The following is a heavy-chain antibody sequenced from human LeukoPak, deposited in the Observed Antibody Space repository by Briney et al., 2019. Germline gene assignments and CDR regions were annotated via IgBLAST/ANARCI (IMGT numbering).Heavy chain of an antibody. Sequence: GGSLRLSCAASGFTFSSYAMSWVRQAPGKGLEWVSAISSSSSYIYYADSVKGRFTISRDNAKNSLYLQMNSLRAEDTAVYYCARVRSSSSAGDYWGQGTLVTVSS. D-gene: IGHD6-6*01. V-gene: IGHV3-21*01. CDR1: GFTFSSYA. CDR2: ISSSSSYI. J-gene: IGHJ4*02. CDR3: ARVRSSSSAGDY.